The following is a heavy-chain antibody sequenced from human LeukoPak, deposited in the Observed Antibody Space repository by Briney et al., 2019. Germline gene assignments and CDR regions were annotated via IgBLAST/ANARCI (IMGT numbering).Heavy chain of an antibody. D-gene: IGHD3-10*01. CDR2: IYHSGST. CDR3: AITPAGSESHHYYYMDV. CDR1: GYSISSGYY. Sequence: SETLSLTYAVSGYSISSGYYWGWIRQPPGKGLEWIGSIYHSGSTHYNPSLKSRVTISVDTSKNQFSLKLSSVTAADTAVYYCAITPAGSESHHYYYMDVWGKGTTVTVSS. V-gene: IGHV4-38-2*01. J-gene: IGHJ6*03.